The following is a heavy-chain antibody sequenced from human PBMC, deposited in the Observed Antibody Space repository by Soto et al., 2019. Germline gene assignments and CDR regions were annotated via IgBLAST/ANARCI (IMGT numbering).Heavy chain of an antibody. D-gene: IGHD2-2*01. CDR3: ARWGASDIVVVPAATSWFDP. CDR2: IIPIFGTA. Sequence: SVKVSCKASGGTFSSYAISWVRQAPGQGLEWMGGIIPIFGTANYAQKFQGRVTITADESTSTAYMELSSLRSEDTAVYYCARWGASDIVVVPAATSWFDPWGQGTLVTVSS. CDR1: GGTFSSYA. V-gene: IGHV1-69*13. J-gene: IGHJ5*02.